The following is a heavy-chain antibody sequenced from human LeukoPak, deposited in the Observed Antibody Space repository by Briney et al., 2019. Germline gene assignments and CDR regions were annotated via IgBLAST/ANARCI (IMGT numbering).Heavy chain of an antibody. Sequence: PSETLSLTCTVSGGSISSYYWSWIRQPPGKGLEWIGYIYYSGSTNYNPSLKSRVTISVDTSKNQFSLKLSSVTAADTAVYYCARLNYYDSSGYFAFDYWGQGTLVTVSS. CDR3: ARLNYYDSSGYFAFDY. J-gene: IGHJ4*02. CDR1: GGSISSYY. D-gene: IGHD3-22*01. V-gene: IGHV4-59*08. CDR2: IYYSGST.